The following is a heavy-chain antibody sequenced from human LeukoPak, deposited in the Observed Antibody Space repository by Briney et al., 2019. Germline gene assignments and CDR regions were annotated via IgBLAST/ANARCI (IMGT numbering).Heavy chain of an antibody. J-gene: IGHJ5*02. Sequence: GGSLRLSCAASGFTFSSYEMNWVRQAPGKGLEWVSFISGSGSTIHFADSVKGRFTISRDNTKNSLYLQMNSLRGEDTAVYYCARGRWFDPWGQGTLVTVSS. CDR2: ISGSGSTI. CDR1: GFTFSSYE. V-gene: IGHV3-48*03. CDR3: ARGRWFDP.